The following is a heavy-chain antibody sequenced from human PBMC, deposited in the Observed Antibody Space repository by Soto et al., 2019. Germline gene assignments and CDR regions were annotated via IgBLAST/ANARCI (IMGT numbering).Heavy chain of an antibody. CDR3: ARDGYYDYVWGSYRLYGMDV. D-gene: IGHD3-16*02. Sequence: EVQLVESGGGLVQPGGSLRLSCAASGFTFSSYWMSWVRQAPGKGLEWVANIKQDGSEKYYVDSVKGRFTISRDNAKNSLYLQMNSLRAEDTAVYYCARDGYYDYVWGSYRLYGMDVWGQGTTVTVSS. J-gene: IGHJ6*02. V-gene: IGHV3-7*03. CDR1: GFTFSSYW. CDR2: IKQDGSEK.